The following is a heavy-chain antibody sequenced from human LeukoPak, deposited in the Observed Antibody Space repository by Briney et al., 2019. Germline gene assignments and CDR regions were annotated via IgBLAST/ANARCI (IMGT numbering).Heavy chain of an antibody. J-gene: IGHJ4*02. Sequence: ASVKVSCKASGYTFTGYYMHWVRQAPGQGLEWMGWINPNSGGTNYALKFQGRVTMTRDTSISTAYMELSRLRSDDTAVYYCARGRRPFDYWGQGTLVTVSS. V-gene: IGHV1-2*02. CDR2: INPNSGGT. CDR1: GYTFTGYY. CDR3: ARGRRPFDY.